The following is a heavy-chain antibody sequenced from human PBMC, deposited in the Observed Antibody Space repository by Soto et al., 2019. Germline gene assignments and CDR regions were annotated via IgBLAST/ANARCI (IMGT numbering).Heavy chain of an antibody. D-gene: IGHD2-2*01. J-gene: IGHJ5*02. V-gene: IGHV4-31*03. CDR2: IYYSGST. Sequence: QVQLQESGPGLVKPSQTLSLTSTVSCGSISSGGYYWSWIRQHPGKGLEWIGYIYYSGSTYYNPSLKSRVTISVDTSKNQFSLKLSSVTAADTAVYYCARVLGCSSTSCQNWFDPWGQGTLVTVSS. CDR1: CGSISSGGYY. CDR3: ARVLGCSSTSCQNWFDP.